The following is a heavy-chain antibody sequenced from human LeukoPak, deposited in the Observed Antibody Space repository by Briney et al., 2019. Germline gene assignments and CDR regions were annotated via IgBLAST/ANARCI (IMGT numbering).Heavy chain of an antibody. CDR3: ARETTVTVFDY. Sequence: SETLSLTCTVSGGSVSSSSYYWGWIRQPPGKGLEWIGSIYYSGSTYYNPSLKSRVTISVDTSKNQFSLKLSSVTAADTAVYYCARETTVTVFDYWGQGTLVTVSS. CDR1: GGSVSSSSYY. J-gene: IGHJ4*02. D-gene: IGHD4-17*01. CDR2: IYYSGST. V-gene: IGHV4-39*07.